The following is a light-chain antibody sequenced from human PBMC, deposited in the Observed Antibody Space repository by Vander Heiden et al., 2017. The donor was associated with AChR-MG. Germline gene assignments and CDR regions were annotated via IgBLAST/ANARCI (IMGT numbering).Light chain of an antibody. CDR3: RQHNSYPRT. V-gene: IGKV1-17*01. Sequence: DIQMTQSPSSLSASVGDRVTITCRASQGIRNDLDWYQQKPGKAPKRLIYVASTLQSGVPSRFSGSGSGTEFTLTISSLQPEDFATYYCRQHNSYPRTFGQGTKVEIK. J-gene: IGKJ1*01. CDR2: VAS. CDR1: QGIRND.